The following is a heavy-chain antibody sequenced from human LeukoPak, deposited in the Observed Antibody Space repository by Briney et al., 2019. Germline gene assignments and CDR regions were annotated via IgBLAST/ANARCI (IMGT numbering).Heavy chain of an antibody. J-gene: IGHJ5*01. CDR3: AKPISGGLAVTADWFHP. Sequence: PGGSLRLSCAASGFTFSSYAMSWLRQPPGKGLEWVSTINANSGTTSYAASVSGRFTISRDNSKNTLYLQVNTLRADDTATYYCAKPISGGLAVTADWFHPWGQGTLVVVSS. D-gene: IGHD6-19*01. CDR1: GFTFSSYA. CDR2: INANSGTT. V-gene: IGHV3-23*01.